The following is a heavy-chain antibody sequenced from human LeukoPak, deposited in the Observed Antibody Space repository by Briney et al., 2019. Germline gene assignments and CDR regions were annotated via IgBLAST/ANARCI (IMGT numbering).Heavy chain of an antibody. J-gene: IGHJ6*02. Sequence: SGTLSLTCAVSGGSTSSGSWWGWIRQPPGKGLEWIGEIHHSGSTNYNPSLKSRVTLSVDKSKNQLSLRLTSVTAAGTAVYYCARVGGTNYYYYGMDVWGQGTTVTVSS. CDR2: IHHSGST. CDR3: ARVGGTNYYYYGMDV. CDR1: GGSTSSGSW. V-gene: IGHV4-4*02. D-gene: IGHD1-26*01.